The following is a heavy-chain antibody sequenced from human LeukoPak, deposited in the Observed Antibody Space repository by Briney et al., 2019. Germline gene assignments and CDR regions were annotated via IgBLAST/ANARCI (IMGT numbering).Heavy chain of an antibody. CDR2: ISGDGGST. J-gene: IGHJ4*02. D-gene: IGHD2-15*01. CDR3: AKDRYCGGGTCYWSYFDY. CDR1: GFTFRTYA. Sequence: GGSLRLSCAASGFTFRTYAMSWVRQAPGKGLEWVSAISGDGGSTYYADSVKGRFTISRDNSKNTLFLQMNSLRAEDTAVYYCAKDRYCGGGTCYWSYFDYWGQGTLVTVSS. V-gene: IGHV3-23*01.